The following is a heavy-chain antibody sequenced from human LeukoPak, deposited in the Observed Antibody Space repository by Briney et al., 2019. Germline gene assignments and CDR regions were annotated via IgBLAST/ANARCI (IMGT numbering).Heavy chain of an antibody. V-gene: IGHV1-24*01. D-gene: IGHD5-18*01. J-gene: IGHJ4*02. CDR3: ARDQAVTGFGAPYYFDY. CDR1: GYTLTELS. CDR2: FDPEDGET. Sequence: ASVKVSCKVSGYTLTELSMHWVRQAPGKGLEWMGGFDPEDGETIYAQKFQGRVTMTEDTSTDTAYMELSSLRSDDTAVYYCARDQAVTGFGAPYYFDYWGQGTLVTVSS.